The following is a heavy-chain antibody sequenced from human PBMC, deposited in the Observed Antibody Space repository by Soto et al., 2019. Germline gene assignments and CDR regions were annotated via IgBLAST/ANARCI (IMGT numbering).Heavy chain of an antibody. D-gene: IGHD3-22*01. CDR2: ISYDGSNK. V-gene: IGHV3-30*18. J-gene: IGHJ4*02. CDR1: GFTFSSYG. CDR3: AKEGYYGSDY. Sequence: QMQLVESGGGVVQPGRSLRLSCAASGFTFSSYGMHWVRQAPGKGLEWVAVISYDGSNKYYADSVKGRFTISRDNSKNTLYLQMNSLRAEDTAVYYCAKEGYYGSDYWGQGTLVTVSS.